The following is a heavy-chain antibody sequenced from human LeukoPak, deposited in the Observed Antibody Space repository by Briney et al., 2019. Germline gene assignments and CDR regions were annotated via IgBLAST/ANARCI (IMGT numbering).Heavy chain of an antibody. CDR3: ASHDRSDQGYFDY. CDR2: IYYSGST. Sequence: PSETLSLTCTVSGGSISSGDYYWTWIRQHPGKGLEWIGYIYYSGSTYYNPSLKSRLTISLDTSKNQFSLKLTSVTAADTAVYCCASHDRSDQGYFDYWGQGTLVTVSS. CDR1: GGSISSGDYY. V-gene: IGHV4-31*03. D-gene: IGHD3-22*01. J-gene: IGHJ4*02.